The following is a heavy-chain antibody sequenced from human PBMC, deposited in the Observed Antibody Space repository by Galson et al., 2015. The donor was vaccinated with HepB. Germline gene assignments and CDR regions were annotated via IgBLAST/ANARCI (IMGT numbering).Heavy chain of an antibody. CDR3: ATSVSPYYYYMDV. CDR2: VDPEDGET. V-gene: IGHV1-69-2*01. Sequence: VKVSCKVSGYTFTDYYMHWVQQAPGKGLEWMGLVDPEDGETIYAEKFQGRVTITADTSTDTAYMELSSLRSEDTAVYYCATSVSPYYYYMDVWGKGTTVTVSS. J-gene: IGHJ6*03. CDR1: GYTFTDYY.